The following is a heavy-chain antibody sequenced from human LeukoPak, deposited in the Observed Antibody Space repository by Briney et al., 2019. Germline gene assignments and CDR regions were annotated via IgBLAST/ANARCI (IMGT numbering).Heavy chain of an antibody. CDR3: ATEGGGNSGWFDP. CDR2: IYYSGST. Sequence: PSETLSLTCTVSGGSISSYYWSWIRQPPGKGLEWIGYIYYSGSTNYNPSLKSRVTISVDTSKNQFSLKLSSVTAADTAVYYCATEGGGNSGWFDPWGQGTLVTVSS. CDR1: GGSISSYY. V-gene: IGHV4-59*08. J-gene: IGHJ5*02. D-gene: IGHD4-23*01.